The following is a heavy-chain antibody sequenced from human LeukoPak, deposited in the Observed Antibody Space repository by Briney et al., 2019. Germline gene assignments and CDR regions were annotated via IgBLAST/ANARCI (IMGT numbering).Heavy chain of an antibody. Sequence: PGGSLRLSCAASGFTVSSNYMGWARQAPGKGLEWVSVIYSGGSTYYADSVKGRFTISRDNSKNTLYLQMNSLRSEDTAVYYCARVKLDSSGYYFDYWGQGTLVTVSS. CDR2: IYSGGST. V-gene: IGHV3-53*05. J-gene: IGHJ4*02. CDR1: GFTVSSNY. CDR3: ARVKLDSSGYYFDY. D-gene: IGHD3-22*01.